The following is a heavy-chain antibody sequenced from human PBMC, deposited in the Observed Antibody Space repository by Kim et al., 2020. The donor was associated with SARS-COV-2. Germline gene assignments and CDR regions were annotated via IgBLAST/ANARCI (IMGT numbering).Heavy chain of an antibody. J-gene: IGHJ4*02. Sequence: ADSVKCRCTISRDNAKNSLYLQMNSLRAEDTAVYYCARGHVGIAAAGTFGWGQGTLVTVSS. D-gene: IGHD6-13*01. V-gene: IGHV3-21*01. CDR3: ARGHVGIAAAGTFG.